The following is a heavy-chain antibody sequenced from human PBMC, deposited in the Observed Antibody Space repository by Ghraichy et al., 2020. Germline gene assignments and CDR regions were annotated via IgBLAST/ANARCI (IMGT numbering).Heavy chain of an antibody. CDR2: ISGSGGST. V-gene: IGHV3-23*01. J-gene: IGHJ6*02. D-gene: IGHD2-2*01. CDR1: GFTFSSYA. Sequence: GGSLRLSCAASGFTFSSYAMSWVRQAPGKGLEWVSAISGSGGSTYYADSVKGRFTISRDNSKNTLYLQMNSLRAEDTAVYYCARVVPAAMRFYYYGMDVWGQGTTVTVSS. CDR3: ARVVPAAMRFYYYGMDV.